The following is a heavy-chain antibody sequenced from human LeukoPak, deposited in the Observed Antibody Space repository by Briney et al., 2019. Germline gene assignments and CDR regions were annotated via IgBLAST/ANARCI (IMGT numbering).Heavy chain of an antibody. V-gene: IGHV4-39*07. CDR2: INHSGST. J-gene: IGHJ3*02. CDR1: GGSISSGAYY. D-gene: IGHD4-23*01. Sequence: PSETLSLTCTVSGGSISSGAYYWSWIRQPPGKGLEWIGEINHSGSTNYNPSLKSRVTISVDTSKNQFSLKLSSVTAADTAVYYCARSGNDAFDIWGQGTMVTVSS. CDR3: ARSGNDAFDI.